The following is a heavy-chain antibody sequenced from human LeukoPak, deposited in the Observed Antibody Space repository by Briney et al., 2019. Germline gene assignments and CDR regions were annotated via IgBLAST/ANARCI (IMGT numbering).Heavy chain of an antibody. CDR1: GGAFSSYA. V-gene: IGHV1-69*05. CDR2: IIPIFGTA. J-gene: IGHJ5*02. Sequence: ASVKVSCKASGGAFSSYAISWVRQAPGQGLEWMGGIIPIFGTANYAQKFQGRVTITTDESTSTAYMELSSLRSEDTAVYYCARDRFSYDSSGYQKWFDPWGQGTLVTVSS. D-gene: IGHD3-22*01. CDR3: ARDRFSYDSSGYQKWFDP.